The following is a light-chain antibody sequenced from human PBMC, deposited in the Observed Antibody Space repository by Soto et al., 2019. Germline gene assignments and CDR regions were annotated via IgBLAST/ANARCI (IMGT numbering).Light chain of an antibody. CDR1: QNVHTD. CDR2: GAS. Sequence: EIVLTQSAATLSLCPGERDSLXCRAGQNVHTDFVWYQQKPGKAPRHLIYGASTRAHGIPARFSGSGSGTDFTRTISSLEPEDFAVYYCQQRSNWPITFGQGTRLEIK. J-gene: IGKJ5*01. CDR3: QQRSNWPIT. V-gene: IGKV3-11*01.